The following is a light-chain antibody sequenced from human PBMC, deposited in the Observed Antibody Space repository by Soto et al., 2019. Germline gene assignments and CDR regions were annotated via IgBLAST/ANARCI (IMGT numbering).Light chain of an antibody. V-gene: IGKV1-39*01. CDR1: QRISSY. J-gene: IGKJ1*01. CDR2: AVS. Sequence: DIQMPQSPSSLSASVGDRVTITCRASQRISSYLNWYQQKPGKAPKILIYAVSNWPSGVPSRFTASGSGTDFSLTISSLEPEDFAAYYCQQYCSSPRTFGQGTKVEIK. CDR3: QQYCSSPRT.